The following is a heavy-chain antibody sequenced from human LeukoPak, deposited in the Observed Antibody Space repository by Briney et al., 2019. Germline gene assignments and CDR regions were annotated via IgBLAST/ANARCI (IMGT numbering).Heavy chain of an antibody. Sequence: GGSLRLSCAASGFTFGSYAIYWVRQAPGKRLEWVSGISGSGGITYFADSVKGLFTFSRDNSKNTVYLQINSLRAEDTALYYCAKTTAGYSSGRYPGWPMDYWGQGTLATVSS. CDR2: ISGSGGIT. J-gene: IGHJ4*02. CDR1: GFTFGSYA. CDR3: AKTTAGYSSGRYPGWPMDY. D-gene: IGHD6-19*01. V-gene: IGHV3-23*01.